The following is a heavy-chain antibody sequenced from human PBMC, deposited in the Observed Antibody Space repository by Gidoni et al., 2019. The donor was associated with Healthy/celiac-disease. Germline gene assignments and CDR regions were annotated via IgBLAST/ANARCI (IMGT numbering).Heavy chain of an antibody. Sequence: EVQLLESGGGLVQPGGSLRLSCAAAGCTLSSYAMSWVRQAPGKGLEWVSAISGSGGSTYYADSVKGRFTISRDNSKNTLYLQMHSLRAEDTAVYYCAQAVLEMYYDFWSGYSVDYWGQGTLVTVSS. CDR2: ISGSGGST. J-gene: IGHJ4*02. V-gene: IGHV3-23*01. CDR3: AQAVLEMYYDFWSGYSVDY. CDR1: GCTLSSYA. D-gene: IGHD3-3*01.